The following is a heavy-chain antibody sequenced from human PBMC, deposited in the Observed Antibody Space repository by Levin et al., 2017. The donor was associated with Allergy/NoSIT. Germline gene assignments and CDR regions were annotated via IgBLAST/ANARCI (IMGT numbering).Heavy chain of an antibody. J-gene: IGHJ1*01. CDR2: ISGSGGTT. D-gene: IGHD1-26*01. V-gene: IGHV3-23*01. CDR3: AKDSGESKY. CDR1: GLTFSNYF. Sequence: PGGSLRLSCAASGLTFSNYFMTWVRQAPGKGLEWVSTISGSGGTTYYADSVKGRFAISRDNSRNTLFLQMNSLSVEDTAVYYCAKDSGESKYWGQGTLVTVSS.